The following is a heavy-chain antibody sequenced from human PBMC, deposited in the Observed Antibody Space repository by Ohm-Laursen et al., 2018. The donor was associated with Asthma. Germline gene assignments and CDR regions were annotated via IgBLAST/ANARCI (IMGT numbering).Heavy chain of an antibody. Sequence: ASVKVSCQVSGYTFTSYAMHWVRQAPGQRLEWIGWINAGNGNTKYSQKFQGRVTITRDTSASTAYMELSSLRSEDTAVYYCARGVDSSGYLNPWGQGTLVTVSS. CDR1: GYTFTSYA. J-gene: IGHJ5*02. CDR3: ARGVDSSGYLNP. D-gene: IGHD3-22*01. CDR2: INAGNGNT. V-gene: IGHV1-3*01.